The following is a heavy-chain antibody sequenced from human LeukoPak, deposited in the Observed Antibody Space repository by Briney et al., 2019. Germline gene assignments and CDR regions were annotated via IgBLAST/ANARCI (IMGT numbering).Heavy chain of an antibody. V-gene: IGHV4-31*03. D-gene: IGHD5-24*01. CDR2: IYYSGST. CDR1: GGSISSGGYY. CDR3: ARDRDGYNYLDY. Sequence: SQTLSLTCTVSGGSISSGGYYWSWLRQHPGKGLEWIGYIYYSGSTYYNPSLKSRVTISIDTSKNQFSLKLNSVAAADTAVYYCARDRDGYNYLDYWGQGTLVTVSS. J-gene: IGHJ4*02.